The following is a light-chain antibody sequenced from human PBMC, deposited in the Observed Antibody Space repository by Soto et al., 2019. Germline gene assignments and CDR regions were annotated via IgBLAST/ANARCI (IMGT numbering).Light chain of an antibody. V-gene: IGKV4-1*01. CDR1: QSLLANCNNKNC. CDR3: QQLFCPPSP. Sequence: DIVMTQSPDSLAVSLGERATINCKSSQSLLANCNNKNCLAWYQHKPGQPPKMLILWASTRESGVPDRFSGSGSGTDFTLTISSLQAEDAAVYYCQQLFCPPSPFGQGTKLEIK. CDR2: WAS. J-gene: IGKJ2*01.